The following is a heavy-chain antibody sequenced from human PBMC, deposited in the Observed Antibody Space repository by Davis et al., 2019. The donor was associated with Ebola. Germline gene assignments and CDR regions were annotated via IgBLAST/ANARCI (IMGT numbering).Heavy chain of an antibody. Sequence: ASVKVSCKASGYTFTSYAMHWVRQAPGQRLEWMGWINAGNGNTKYSQKFQGRVTITRDTSISTAYMELRSLRSDDTAVYYCAGSWTTATLAYWGQGTLVTVSS. V-gene: IGHV1-3*01. CDR3: AGSWTTATLAY. CDR1: GYTFTSYA. J-gene: IGHJ4*02. D-gene: IGHD6-13*01. CDR2: INAGNGNT.